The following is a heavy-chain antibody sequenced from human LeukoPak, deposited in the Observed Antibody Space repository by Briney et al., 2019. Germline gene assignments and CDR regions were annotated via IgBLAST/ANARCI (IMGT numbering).Heavy chain of an antibody. CDR3: ARDARTVTTLFDY. CDR1: GFTFSSYS. V-gene: IGHV3-21*01. D-gene: IGHD4-17*01. J-gene: IGHJ4*02. CDR2: ISSSSSYI. Sequence: GGTLRLSCAASGFTFSSYSMNWVRQAPGKGLEWVSSISSSSSYIYYADSVKGRFTISRDNAKNSLYLQMNSLRAEDTAVYYCARDARTVTTLFDYWGQGTLVTVSS.